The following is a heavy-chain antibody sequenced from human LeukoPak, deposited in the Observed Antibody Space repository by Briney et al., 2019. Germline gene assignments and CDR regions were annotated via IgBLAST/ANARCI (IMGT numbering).Heavy chain of an antibody. CDR3: AKEFYDSSGYRWFDP. J-gene: IGHJ5*02. CDR2: ISGSGGST. D-gene: IGHD3-22*01. Sequence: GGSLRLSCAASGFTFSSYTMSWVRQAPGKGLEWVSGISGSGGSTYYADSVKGRFTISRDNSKTTLYLQMNRMRAEDTAVYYCAKEFYDSSGYRWFDPWGKGTLVTVSS. CDR1: GFTFSSYT. V-gene: IGHV3-23*01.